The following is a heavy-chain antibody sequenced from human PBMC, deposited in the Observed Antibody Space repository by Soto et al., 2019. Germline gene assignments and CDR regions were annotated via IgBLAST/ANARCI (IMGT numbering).Heavy chain of an antibody. D-gene: IGHD1-26*01. CDR2: INHSGST. CDR3: ARGRSHEWELLVQYFDY. V-gene: IGHV4-34*01. CDR1: GGSFSGHS. J-gene: IGHJ4*02. Sequence: SETLSLTCAVCGGSFSGHSWTFIRQSPCKGLEWIGDINHSGSTNYNPSLKSRVTISVDKSKNQFSLKMTSVTGADTAVYYCARGRSHEWELLVQYFDYWGQGTLVTVSS.